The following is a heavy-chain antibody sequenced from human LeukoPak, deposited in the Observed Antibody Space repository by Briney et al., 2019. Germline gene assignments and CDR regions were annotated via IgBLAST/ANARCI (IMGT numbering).Heavy chain of an antibody. J-gene: IGHJ4*02. D-gene: IGHD6-13*01. CDR1: GGSFSGYY. Sequence: SETLSLTCAVYGGSFSGYYWTWIRQPPGKGLEWIGQINHSGSTNYNPPLKSRVTISVDTSKNQISLKLSSVTAADTAVYYCARGRVRVISGIAAAGTWAYYFDYWGQGTLVTVSS. CDR3: ARGRVRVISGIAAAGTWAYYFDY. V-gene: IGHV4-34*01. CDR2: INHSGST.